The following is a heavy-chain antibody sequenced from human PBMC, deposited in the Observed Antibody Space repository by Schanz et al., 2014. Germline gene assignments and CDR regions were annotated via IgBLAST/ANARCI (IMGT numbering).Heavy chain of an antibody. J-gene: IGHJ4*02. CDR3: AKGFGGYDLVLDY. Sequence: EVQLVESGGGLIQPGGSLRLSCAVSGFTVNTNYMSWVRQAPGKGLEWISSMYINSGSTQYADSVKGRFIISRDSSKNTLFLQMNSLRVEDTAVYYCAKGFGGYDLVLDYWGQGTLVTVSS. V-gene: IGHV3-66*03. D-gene: IGHD5-12*01. CDR2: MYINSGST. CDR1: GFTVNTNY.